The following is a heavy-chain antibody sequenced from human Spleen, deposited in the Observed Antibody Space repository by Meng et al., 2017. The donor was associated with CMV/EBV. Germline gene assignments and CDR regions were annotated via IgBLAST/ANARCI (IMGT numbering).Heavy chain of an antibody. CDR2: ISSSGIYI. CDR1: GFTFSTYW. D-gene: IGHD2-2*01. J-gene: IGHJ4*02. Sequence: GGSLRLSCAASGFTFSTYWMSWVRQAPGKGLEWVSSISSSGIYIFYADSLKGRFTISRDNAKNLLYLQMDSLRAEDTAVYYCARSPGYCSSTNCYSNHFDYWGQGALVTVSS. V-gene: IGHV3-21*01. CDR3: ARSPGYCSSTNCYSNHFDY.